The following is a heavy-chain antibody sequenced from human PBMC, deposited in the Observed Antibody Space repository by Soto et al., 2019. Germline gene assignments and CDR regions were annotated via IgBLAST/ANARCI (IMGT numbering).Heavy chain of an antibody. J-gene: IGHJ5*02. CDR1: GLTFSSYS. Sequence: GSLRLSCAASGLTFSSYSMNWVRQAPGKGLEWVSYISSSSSTIYCADSVKGRFTISRDNAKNSLYLQMNSLRDEDTAVYYCARDDTIFGVVSTWFDPWGQGTLVTVSS. CDR2: ISSSSSTI. V-gene: IGHV3-48*02. D-gene: IGHD3-3*01. CDR3: ARDDTIFGVVSTWFDP.